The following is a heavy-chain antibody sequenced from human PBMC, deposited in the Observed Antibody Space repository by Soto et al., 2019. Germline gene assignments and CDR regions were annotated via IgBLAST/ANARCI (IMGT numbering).Heavy chain of an antibody. CDR1: GFTFTNYG. Sequence: QPGGSLRLSCAASGFTFTNYGMHWVRQAPGKGLEWEAVISYDGSDKYYADSLKGRFTISRDNSKNTVYLQMKSLRPEDTAVYYCAKPYFDFWSRYASSHYYGMDMWGQGTTVTVSS. CDR3: AKPYFDFWSRYASSHYYGMDM. J-gene: IGHJ6*02. D-gene: IGHD3-3*01. V-gene: IGHV3-30*18. CDR2: ISYDGSDK.